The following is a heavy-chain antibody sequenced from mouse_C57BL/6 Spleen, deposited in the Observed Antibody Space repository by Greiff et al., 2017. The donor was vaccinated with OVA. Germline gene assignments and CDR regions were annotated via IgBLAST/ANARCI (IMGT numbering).Heavy chain of an antibody. CDR2: INPSNGGT. CDR1: GYTFTSYW. D-gene: IGHD2-4*01. CDR3: ARGGFRLAPMDY. V-gene: IGHV1-53*01. J-gene: IGHJ4*01. Sequence: QVHVKQPGTELVKPGASVKLSCKASGYTFTSYWMHWVKQRPGQGLEWIGNINPSNGGTNYNEKFKSKATLTVDKSSSTAYMQLSSLTSEDSAVYYCARGGFRLAPMDYWGQGTSVTVSS.